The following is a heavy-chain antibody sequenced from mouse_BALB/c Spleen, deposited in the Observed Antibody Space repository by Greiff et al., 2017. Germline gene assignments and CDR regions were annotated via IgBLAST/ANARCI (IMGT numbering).Heavy chain of an antibody. CDR3: ARGDYGSSYVRAMDY. J-gene: IGHJ4*01. D-gene: IGHD1-1*01. V-gene: IGHV5-4*02. CDR2: ISDGGSYT. CDR1: GFTFSDYY. Sequence: EVKLMESGGGLVKPGGSLKLSCAASGFTFSDYYMYWVRQTPEKRLEWVATISDGGSYTYYPDSVKGRFTISRDNAKNNLYLQMSSLKSEDTAMYYCARGDYGSSYVRAMDYWGQGTSVTVSS.